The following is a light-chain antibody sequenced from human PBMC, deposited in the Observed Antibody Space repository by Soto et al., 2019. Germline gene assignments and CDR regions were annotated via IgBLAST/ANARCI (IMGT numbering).Light chain of an antibody. V-gene: IGKV3-20*01. CDR3: QQYGSSPPLT. J-gene: IGKJ4*01. CDR2: GAS. Sequence: EIVLTQSPGTLSLSPGERATLSCRASQSVSSSYLAWYQQKPGQAPRLLIYGASSRATGIPARFSGSGSGTDFTLTIRRLEPEDFAVYYCQQYGSSPPLTFGGGTKVEIK. CDR1: QSVSSSY.